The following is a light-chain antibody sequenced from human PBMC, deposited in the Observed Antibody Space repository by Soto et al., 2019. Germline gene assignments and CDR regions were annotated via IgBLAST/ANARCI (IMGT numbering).Light chain of an antibody. V-gene: IGLV1-44*01. CDR1: SYNIGSNT. Sequence: QSVLTQPPSASGTPGQRVTISCSGSSYNIGSNTVNWYQLLPGTAPKLLIYFSHQQPSVVPDRFSASKSGTSASLAISGLQSEDEADYYCASWDDSLNGVVFGRGTKLTVL. CDR2: FSH. CDR3: ASWDDSLNGVV. J-gene: IGLJ2*01.